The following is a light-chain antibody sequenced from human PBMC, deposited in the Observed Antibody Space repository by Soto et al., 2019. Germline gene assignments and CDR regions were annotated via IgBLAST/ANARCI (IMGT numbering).Light chain of an antibody. CDR2: EVS. Sequence: IQLTQSPSSLSASVGDRVTITCRASQGISSYLAWYQQKPGKVPKLLIYEVSTLQSGVPSRFSGSGSGTDFTLTISSLQSEDFATYYCQQLNSYPHTFGQGTKLE. CDR1: QGISSY. V-gene: IGKV1-9*01. J-gene: IGKJ2*01. CDR3: QQLNSYPHT.